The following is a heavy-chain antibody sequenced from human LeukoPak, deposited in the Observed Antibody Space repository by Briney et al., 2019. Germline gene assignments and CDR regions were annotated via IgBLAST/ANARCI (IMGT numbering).Heavy chain of an antibody. Sequence: SETLSLTCTVSGASVPIASHYWAWIRQPPGKGLEWIGSIHYSGSTYYSPSLKSRLTVSGDTYKSQFSLKLTFVTAADTAVYYCTRHHDYGDKIDYWGQGTLVTVSS. CDR3: TRHHDYGDKIDY. CDR1: GASVPIASHY. J-gene: IGHJ4*02. V-gene: IGHV4-39*01. D-gene: IGHD4-23*01. CDR2: IHYSGST.